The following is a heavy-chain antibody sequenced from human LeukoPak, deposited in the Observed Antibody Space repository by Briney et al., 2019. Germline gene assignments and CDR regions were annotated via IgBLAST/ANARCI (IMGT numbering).Heavy chain of an antibody. CDR2: ISSSGSTI. CDR3: ARDTSLRGMTTVV. D-gene: IGHD4-11*01. CDR1: GFTFSSYG. Sequence: GGSLRLSCAASGFTFSSYGMHWVRQAPGKGLEWVSYISSSGSTIYYADSVKGRFTISRDNAKNSLYLQMNSLRAEDTAVYYCARDTSLRGMTTVVWGQETPVTVSS. V-gene: IGHV3-48*04. J-gene: IGHJ4*02.